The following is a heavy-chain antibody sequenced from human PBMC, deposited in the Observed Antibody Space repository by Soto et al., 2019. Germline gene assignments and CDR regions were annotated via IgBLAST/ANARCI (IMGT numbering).Heavy chain of an antibody. CDR1: GYTFTSYG. J-gene: IGHJ4*02. CDR2: ISGYNANT. D-gene: IGHD2-15*01. Sequence: ASVKVSCKASGYTFTSYGFTWVRQAPGQGLEWMGWISGYNANTNYAQKLQGRVTMTTDTSTSTAYMELRSLRSDDTAVYYCARGGCSGGSCYAFDYWGQGTLVTVSS. V-gene: IGHV1-18*01. CDR3: ARGGCSGGSCYAFDY.